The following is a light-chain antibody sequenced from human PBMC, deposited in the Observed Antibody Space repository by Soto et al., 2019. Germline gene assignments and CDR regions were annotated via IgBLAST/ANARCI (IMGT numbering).Light chain of an antibody. CDR2: GNS. Sequence: QPFLTQPPSVSLAPGKRVTISCTGSNSNIGAGYDAHWYQKLPGTAPRLLIYGNSNRPSGVPVRFSGSKSGTSASLAIAGLQTDDEADYFCQSFDSSLTGYVFGTGTKVTVL. J-gene: IGLJ1*01. V-gene: IGLV1-40*01. CDR3: QSFDSSLTGYV. CDR1: NSNIGAGYD.